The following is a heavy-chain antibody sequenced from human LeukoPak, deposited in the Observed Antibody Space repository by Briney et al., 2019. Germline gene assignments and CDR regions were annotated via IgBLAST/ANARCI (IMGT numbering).Heavy chain of an antibody. CDR2: INPNSGGP. D-gene: IGHD1-26*01. CDR3: ARFNSGSYNFRQGPYYYYYYTDV. CDR1: GYTFTGYY. V-gene: IGHV1-2*02. Sequence: GASVKVSCTASGYTFTGYYMHWVRQAPGQGLEWMGWINPNSGGPNYAQKFQGRVTTTRDTSISTAYMELRSLRYDDTAVYYCARFNSGSYNFRQGPYYYYYYTDVWGKGTTVTVSS. J-gene: IGHJ6*03.